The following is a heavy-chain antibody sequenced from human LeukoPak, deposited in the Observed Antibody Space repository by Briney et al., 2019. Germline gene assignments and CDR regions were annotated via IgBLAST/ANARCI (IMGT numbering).Heavy chain of an antibody. Sequence: GASVRVSCKASGYTFTSYGISWVRQAPGQGLEWMGWISAYNGNTNYAQKLQSRVTMTTDTSTSTAYMELRSLRSDDTAVYYCARMELPYYFDYWGQGTLVTVSS. CDR2: ISAYNGNT. J-gene: IGHJ4*02. D-gene: IGHD1-26*01. CDR3: ARMELPYYFDY. V-gene: IGHV1-18*01. CDR1: GYTFTSYG.